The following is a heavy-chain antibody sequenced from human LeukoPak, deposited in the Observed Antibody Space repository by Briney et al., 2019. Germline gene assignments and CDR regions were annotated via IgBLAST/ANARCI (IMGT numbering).Heavy chain of an antibody. CDR2: ISSSGSTI. CDR3: ARTSGDTFSYYCDSSGYYFPFDY. Sequence: GGSLRLSCAASGFTFSSYEMNWVRQAPGKGLEWVSYISSSGSTIYYADSVKGRFTISRDNAKNSLYLQMNSLRAEDTAVYYCARTSGDTFSYYCDSSGYYFPFDYWGQGTLVTVSS. J-gene: IGHJ4*02. D-gene: IGHD3-22*01. V-gene: IGHV3-48*03. CDR1: GFTFSSYE.